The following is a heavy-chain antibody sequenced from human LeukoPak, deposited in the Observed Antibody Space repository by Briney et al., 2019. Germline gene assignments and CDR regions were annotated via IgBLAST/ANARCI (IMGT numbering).Heavy chain of an antibody. CDR3: ARAFTPGIRKALWIGDSL. CDR2: VSAHGLDK. J-gene: IGHJ4*02. CDR1: GFTFSSYA. Sequence: GGSLRLSCAASGFTFSSYAMHWVRQAPGKGLEWLAVVSAHGLDKFYASSVRGRFIISKDTSKNTLSLQMNSLRSDDSGVYYCARAFTPGIRKALWIGDSLWDQGTLVTVSS. D-gene: IGHD3-10*01. V-gene: IGHV3-30*04.